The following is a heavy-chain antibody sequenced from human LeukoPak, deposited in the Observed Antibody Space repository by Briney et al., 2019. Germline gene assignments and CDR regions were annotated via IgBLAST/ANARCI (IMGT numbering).Heavy chain of an antibody. CDR3: ARPNSGPFDY. CDR1: GFTFDSYA. CDR2: ISYDGINK. Sequence: GRSLRLPCAASGFTFDSYAMHWVRQAPGKGLEWVAVISYDGINKNYADSVKGRFTISRDNSKNTLYLQMNSLRTEDSAMYYCARPNSGPFDYWGQGTLVTVSS. J-gene: IGHJ4*02. D-gene: IGHD5-12*01. V-gene: IGHV3-30*04.